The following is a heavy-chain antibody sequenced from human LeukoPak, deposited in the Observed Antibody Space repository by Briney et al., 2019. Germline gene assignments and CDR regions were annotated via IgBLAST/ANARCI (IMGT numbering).Heavy chain of an antibody. V-gene: IGHV1-18*01. J-gene: IGHJ6*02. CDR2: ISADNGNT. CDR1: GHTFTSYG. CDR3: ARDITMIVVVLTGHYYGMDV. D-gene: IGHD3-22*01. Sequence: ASVTVSCKASGHTFTSYGISWVRQAPGQGLEWMGWISADNGNTNYAQRLQGRVTMTTDTSTSTAYMELRSLRSDDTAVYYCARDITMIVVVLTGHYYGMDVWGQGTTVTVSS.